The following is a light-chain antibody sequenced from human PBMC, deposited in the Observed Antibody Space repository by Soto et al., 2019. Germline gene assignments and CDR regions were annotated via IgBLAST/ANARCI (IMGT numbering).Light chain of an antibody. J-gene: IGKJ1*01. V-gene: IGKV3-20*01. CDR2: GAS. CDR1: QSISRY. Sequence: IVLTQSPGTLSLSPGGRTTLSCRASQSISRYLAWYQQKPGQGPRLLIYGASSRATGTPDRFSGSGSGTDFTLTINRLEPEDFALYYCQQYGSSPPTVGQGTKVEIK. CDR3: QQYGSSPPT.